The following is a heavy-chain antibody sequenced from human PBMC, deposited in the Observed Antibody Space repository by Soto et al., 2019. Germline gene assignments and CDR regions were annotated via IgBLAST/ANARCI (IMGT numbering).Heavy chain of an antibody. Sequence: QVLLVQSSAEVKKPGSSVKVSCKASGGTFTSTAFSWVRQAPGQGLEWMGGIIPVLGTPNYAQKFQARLTVTADASTTTVHMELGSLGSDDTAVYYCASSAGLDHLLNYYGLNVWGQGTTVTVSS. D-gene: IGHD6-13*01. CDR1: GGTFTSTA. J-gene: IGHJ6*02. CDR3: ASSAGLDHLLNYYGLNV. CDR2: IIPVLGTP. V-gene: IGHV1-69*01.